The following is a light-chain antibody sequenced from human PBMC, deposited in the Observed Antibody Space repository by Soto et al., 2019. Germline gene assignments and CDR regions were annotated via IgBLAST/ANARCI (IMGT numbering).Light chain of an antibody. Sequence: EIVMTQSPATLSVSPGERSTLSCRASQNVGNNLAWYQQKPGQAPRLLIYGASNRATGIPDRFSGSGSGTDFTLTISRLEPEDFAVYYCQQYGSSGTFGQGTKVDI. CDR1: QNVGNN. V-gene: IGKV3-20*01. CDR3: QQYGSSGT. CDR2: GAS. J-gene: IGKJ1*01.